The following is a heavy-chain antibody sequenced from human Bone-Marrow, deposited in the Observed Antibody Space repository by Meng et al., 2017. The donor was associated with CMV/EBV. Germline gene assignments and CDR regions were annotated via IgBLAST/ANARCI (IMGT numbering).Heavy chain of an antibody. Sequence: GESLKISCTGSGFTVSSNEMSWVRQAPGKGLEWVSLIFTEDYSAAYADSVRGRFTISRDNAKNTVYLQMNSLRVEDTAVYYCLRDRPHWERGQGTLVTVSS. J-gene: IGHJ1*01. CDR1: GFTVSSNE. V-gene: IGHV3-74*01. CDR3: LRDRPHWE. CDR2: IFTEDYSA. D-gene: IGHD7-27*01.